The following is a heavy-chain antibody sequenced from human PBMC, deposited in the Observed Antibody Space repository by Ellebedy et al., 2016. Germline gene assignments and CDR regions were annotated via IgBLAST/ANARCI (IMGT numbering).Heavy chain of an antibody. D-gene: IGHD6-13*01. CDR1: GGSVSSDY. V-gene: IGHV4-59*02. Sequence: SETLSLTCNVSGGSVSSDYWNWIRRPPGKGLEGIGNVLHTGTTNYKHSLKSRVTMSVDTSKSHFSLRLTSVTAADTAVYYCAKWTGSWYTFEVWGQGTMVTVSS. CDR2: VLHTGTT. CDR3: AKWTGSWYTFEV. J-gene: IGHJ3*01.